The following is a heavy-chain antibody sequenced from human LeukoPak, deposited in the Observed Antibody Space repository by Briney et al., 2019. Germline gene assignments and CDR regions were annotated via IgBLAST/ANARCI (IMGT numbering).Heavy chain of an antibody. V-gene: IGHV4-59*01. CDR1: GASISGYY. Sequence: SGPRLVKPSETLSLTCTVSGASISGYYWSWIRQSPGKGLQWIGYISDSGNNNYNPSLRSRVTISVDTSKKQFSLRMTSVTAADTAVYYCARGVDYLFYFGRWGQGTLVTVSS. CDR3: ARGVDYLFYFGR. J-gene: IGHJ4*02. D-gene: IGHD3-16*01. CDR2: ISDSGNN.